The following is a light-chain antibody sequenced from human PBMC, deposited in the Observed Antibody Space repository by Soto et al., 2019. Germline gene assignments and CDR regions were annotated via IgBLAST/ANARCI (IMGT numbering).Light chain of an antibody. Sequence: QSALTQPASVSRSPGQSITISCTGTSSDVGSYNLVSWYQQHPGKAPKLMIYEVSKRPSGVSNRFSGSKSGNTASLTISGLQAEDEADYYCCSYAGSSSRFGGGTKLTVL. J-gene: IGLJ2*01. V-gene: IGLV2-23*02. CDR3: CSYAGSSSR. CDR1: SSDVGSYNL. CDR2: EVS.